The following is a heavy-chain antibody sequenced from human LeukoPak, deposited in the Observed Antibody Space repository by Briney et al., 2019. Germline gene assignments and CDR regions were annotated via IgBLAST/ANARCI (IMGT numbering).Heavy chain of an antibody. CDR3: AKEYSSSWYHFDF. J-gene: IGHJ4*02. D-gene: IGHD6-13*01. V-gene: IGHV3-23*01. Sequence: GGSLRLSCAASGFTFSSYAMSWVRQAPGKGLEWVSVISGSGGSTYYADSVKGRFTISRDNGKNTLYLQMNSLRAEDTAIYYCAKEYSSSWYHFDFWGQGTLVTVSS. CDR2: ISGSGGST. CDR1: GFTFSSYA.